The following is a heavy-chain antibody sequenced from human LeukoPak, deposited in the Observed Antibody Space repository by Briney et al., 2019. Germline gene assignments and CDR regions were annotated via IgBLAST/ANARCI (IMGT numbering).Heavy chain of an antibody. CDR2: INAGNGNT. Sequence: GASVKVSCKASGYTFTSYGISWVRQAPGQGLEWMGWINAGNGNTKYSQKFQGRVTITRDTSASTAYMELSSLRSEDTAVYYCARAHAWYGSRDYWGQGTLVTVSS. J-gene: IGHJ4*02. D-gene: IGHD6-13*01. CDR3: ARAHAWYGSRDY. CDR1: GYTFTSYG. V-gene: IGHV1-18*04.